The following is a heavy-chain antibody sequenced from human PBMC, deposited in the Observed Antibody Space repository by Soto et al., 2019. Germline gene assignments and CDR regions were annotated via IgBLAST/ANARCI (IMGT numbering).Heavy chain of an antibody. CDR2: INHSGST. Sequence: QVQLQQWGAGLLKPSETLSLTCAVYGGSFSGYYWSWIRQPPGKGLEWIGEINHSGSTNYNPSLKSRVTISVDTSKNQFSLKLSSVTAAYTAVYYCARGRKDYYGSGSSFDYLGQGTLVTVSS. CDR3: ARGRKDYYGSGSSFDY. CDR1: GGSFSGYY. D-gene: IGHD3-10*01. V-gene: IGHV4-34*01. J-gene: IGHJ4*02.